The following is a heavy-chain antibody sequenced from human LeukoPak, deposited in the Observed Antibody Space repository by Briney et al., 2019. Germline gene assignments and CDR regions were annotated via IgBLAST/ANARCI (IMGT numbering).Heavy chain of an antibody. CDR2: ISGSGGST. J-gene: IGHJ6*02. CDR1: GFTFSSYA. D-gene: IGHD3-3*01. CDR3: AKAVSLDSVLRFLEWSDYYYYGMDV. Sequence: GGSLRLSCAASGFTFSSYAMSWVRQAPGKGLEWVSAISGSGGSTYYADSVKGRFTISRDNSKNTLYLQMNSLRAEDTAVYYCAKAVSLDSVLRFLEWSDYYYYGMDVWGQGTTVTVSS. V-gene: IGHV3-23*01.